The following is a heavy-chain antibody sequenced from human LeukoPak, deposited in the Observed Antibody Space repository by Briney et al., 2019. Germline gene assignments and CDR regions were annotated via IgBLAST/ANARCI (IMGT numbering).Heavy chain of an antibody. CDR2: IYYSGST. CDR1: GGSISSYY. CDR3: ARAIYDFWSGYYRYYFDY. D-gene: IGHD3/OR15-3a*01. V-gene: IGHV4-59*01. J-gene: IGHJ4*02. Sequence: PSETLSLTCTVSGGSISSYYWSWIRQPPGKGLEWIGYIYYSGSTNYNPSLKSRVTISVDTSKNQFSLKLSSVTAADTAVYYCARAIYDFWSGYYRYYFDYWGQGTLVTVSS.